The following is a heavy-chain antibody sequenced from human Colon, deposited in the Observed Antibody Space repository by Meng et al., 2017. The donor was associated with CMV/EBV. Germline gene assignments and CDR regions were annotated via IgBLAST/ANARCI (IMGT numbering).Heavy chain of an antibody. D-gene: IGHD5-12*01. CDR1: GFSLNTVQLS. Sequence: QTLTLTCSFSGFSLNTVQLSVGWIRQPPGKALEWLALVYWNDDKRYNPSLKNRLTVTKDASKNQVVLRVTNMDPVDSGTYFCAHGGSGYDFGAGGFDYWGQGTLVTVSS. J-gene: IGHJ4*02. V-gene: IGHV2-5*01. CDR3: AHGGSGYDFGAGGFDY. CDR2: VYWNDDK.